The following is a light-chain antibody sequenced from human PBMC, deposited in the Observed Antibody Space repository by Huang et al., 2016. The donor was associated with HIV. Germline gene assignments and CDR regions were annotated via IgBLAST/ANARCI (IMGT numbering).Light chain of an antibody. J-gene: IGKJ1*01. CDR3: QQYNNWPRT. CDR2: GAS. Sequence: EIVMTQSPATMSVSPGGRATLSCRASQSVRSNLAWYQHKPGQAPRVLIYGASTRATGVPGRFSGSGSETEFTLTISSLQSEDFALYYCQQYNNWPRTFGQGTKVEIK. V-gene: IGKV3-15*01. CDR1: QSVRSN.